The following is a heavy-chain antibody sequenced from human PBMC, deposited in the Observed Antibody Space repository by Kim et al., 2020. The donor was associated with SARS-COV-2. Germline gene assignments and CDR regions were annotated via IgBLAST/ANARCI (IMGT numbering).Heavy chain of an antibody. CDR2: INPTDSYT. D-gene: IGHD1-26*01. J-gene: IGHJ6*02. Sequence: GESLKISCEASGDSFPNYWISWVRQMPGAGLEWMGRINPTDSYTNYSPSFQGHVTISADESISTAYLQWSSLKASDTAMYYCARHKEPLSFYSGYGLDVWGQGTTVTVSS. V-gene: IGHV5-10-1*01. CDR3: ARHKEPLSFYSGYGLDV. CDR1: GDSFPNYW.